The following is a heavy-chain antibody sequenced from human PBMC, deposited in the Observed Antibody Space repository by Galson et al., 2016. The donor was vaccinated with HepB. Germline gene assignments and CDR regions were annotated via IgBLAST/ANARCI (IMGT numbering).Heavy chain of an antibody. J-gene: IGHJ3*01. V-gene: IGHV3-11*01. CDR3: ARESPPESGRAHFDV. D-gene: IGHD1-14*01. Sequence: SLRLSCSASGFTFSDYYMNWIRQAPGKGLEWVSYISSSGRTIYYADSVKGRFTVSRDNAKNSLYLQMSSLRAEDTAVYYCARESPPESGRAHFDVWGQGTMVTVSS. CDR1: GFTFSDYY. CDR2: ISSSGRTI.